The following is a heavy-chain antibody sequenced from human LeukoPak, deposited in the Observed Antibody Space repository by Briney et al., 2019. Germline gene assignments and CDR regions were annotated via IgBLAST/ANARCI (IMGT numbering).Heavy chain of an antibody. CDR3: ASPHCSSTSCPYYYGMDV. J-gene: IGHJ6*02. Sequence: SETLSLTCTVSGGSISSYYWSWIRQPPGKGLEWIGEINHSGSTNYNPSLKSRVTISVDTSKNQFSLKLSSVTAADTAVYYCASPHCSSTSCPYYYGMDVWGQGTTVTVSS. CDR1: GGSISSYY. V-gene: IGHV4-34*01. CDR2: INHSGST. D-gene: IGHD2-2*01.